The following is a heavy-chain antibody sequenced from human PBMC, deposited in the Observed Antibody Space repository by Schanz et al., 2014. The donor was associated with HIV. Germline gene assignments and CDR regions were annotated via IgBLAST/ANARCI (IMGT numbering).Heavy chain of an antibody. CDR2: VNPESGNT. J-gene: IGHJ2*01. CDR3: VRAASFHFDKEGYYRNWYFDF. Sequence: QVQLVQSGAEVKKPGSSVKVSCTASGDGFTTRTISWLRQAPGQGLEWMGWVNPESGNTGMADTFLATLRLTGFPSPGTAWMERDRLRSEEAGRYYCVRAASFHFDKEGYYRNWYFDFWGRGTLVAVSS. V-gene: IGHV1-8*02. D-gene: IGHD1-26*01. CDR1: GDGFTTRT.